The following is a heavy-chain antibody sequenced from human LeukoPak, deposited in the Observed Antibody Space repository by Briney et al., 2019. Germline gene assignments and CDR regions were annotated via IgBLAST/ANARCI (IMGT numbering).Heavy chain of an antibody. CDR2: ISSSSSYI. D-gene: IGHD6-13*01. J-gene: IGHJ4*02. CDR3: ASTIAAAGNGWYFDY. V-gene: IGHV3-21*01. CDR1: GFTFSSYS. Sequence: GRSLRLSCAASGFTFSSYSMNWVRQAPGKGLEWVSSISSSSSYIYYADSVKGRFTISRDNAKNSLYLQMNSLRAEDTAVYHCASTIAAAGNGWYFDYWGQGTLVTVSS.